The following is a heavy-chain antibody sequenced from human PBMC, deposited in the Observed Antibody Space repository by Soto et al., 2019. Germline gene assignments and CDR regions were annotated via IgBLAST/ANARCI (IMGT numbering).Heavy chain of an antibody. Sequence: SETLSLTCAVSGGSINSSDWFNWVRQPPGKGLEWIGEIYHGGNANYNPSLKSRVTISVDTSKNQFSLKLSSVTAADTAVYYCARCWGNYDFWSGYCAHFDYWGQGTLVTVSS. J-gene: IGHJ4*02. CDR1: GGSINSSDW. D-gene: IGHD3-3*01. CDR3: ARCWGNYDFWSGYCAHFDY. V-gene: IGHV4-4*02. CDR2: IYHGGNA.